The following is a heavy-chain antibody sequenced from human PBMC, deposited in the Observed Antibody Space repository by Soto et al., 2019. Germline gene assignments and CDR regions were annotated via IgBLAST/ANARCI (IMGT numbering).Heavy chain of an antibody. J-gene: IGHJ4*02. CDR1: GGSFSGYY. V-gene: IGHV4-34*01. Sequence: SETLSLTCAVYGGSFSGYYWSWIRQPPGKGLEWIGEVNHSGSTNYNPSLKSRVTISVDTSKNQFSLKLSSVTAADTAVYYCARGYGRKFDYWGQGTLVTVSS. CDR2: VNHSGST. D-gene: IGHD3-10*01. CDR3: ARGYGRKFDY.